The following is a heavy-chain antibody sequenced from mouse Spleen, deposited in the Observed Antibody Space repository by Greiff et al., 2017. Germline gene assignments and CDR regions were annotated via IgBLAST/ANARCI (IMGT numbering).Heavy chain of an antibody. Sequence: EVMLVESGGGLVKPGGSLKLSCAASGFTFSSYTMSWVRQTPEKRLEWVATISGGGGNNYYPDSVKGRFTISRDNAKNTLYLQMSSLRSEDTALYYCARHWDYWGQGTSVTVSS. CDR2: ISGGGGNN. CDR3: ARHWDY. J-gene: IGHJ4*01. CDR1: GFTFSSYT. V-gene: IGHV5-9*01.